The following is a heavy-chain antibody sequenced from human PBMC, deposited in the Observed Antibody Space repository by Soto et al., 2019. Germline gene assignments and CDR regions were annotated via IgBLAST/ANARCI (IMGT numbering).Heavy chain of an antibody. Sequence: QVQLQESGPGLVKPSETLSLTCTVSGGSVSSGSYYWSWIRQPPGKGLEWIGYIYYSGSTNYNPAIRRRVSITVDTSKNQFSLKLSSVTAADTAVYYCARDSDYSNGGWFDPWGQGTLVTVS. CDR3: ARDSDYSNGGWFDP. V-gene: IGHV4-61*01. CDR1: GGSVSSGSYY. CDR2: IYYSGST. D-gene: IGHD4-4*01. J-gene: IGHJ5*02.